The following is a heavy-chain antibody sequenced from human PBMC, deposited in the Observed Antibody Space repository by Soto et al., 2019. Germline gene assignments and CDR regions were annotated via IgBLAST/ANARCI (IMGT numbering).Heavy chain of an antibody. V-gene: IGHV1-2*04. CDR3: AIQRSGVVY. CDR2: INPGKGGT. Sequence: QVHLVQSGPEVKKPGASVKVSCKASGYTFTGNSLPWVRQAPGQGLEWMGWINPGKGGTNYAQKFRGWVTMTRDTSISTAYMDLSRLKSDDTAVDYCAIQRSGVVYWGQGTQVTVSS. CDR1: GYTFTGNS. D-gene: IGHD2-15*01. J-gene: IGHJ4*02.